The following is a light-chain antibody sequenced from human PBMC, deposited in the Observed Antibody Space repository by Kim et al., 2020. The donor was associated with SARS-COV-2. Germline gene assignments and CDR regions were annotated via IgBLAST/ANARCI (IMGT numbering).Light chain of an antibody. V-gene: IGLV3-1*01. CDR1: TLGNKY. CDR3: QVWDSSTTG. J-gene: IGLJ2*01. Sequence: SYELTQPPSVSVSPGQTASITCSGDTLGNKYACWYQKKPGQSPVVVMYQDERRPSGIPERFSGSNSGNTATLTISGTQAMDEADYYCQVWDSSTTGFGGG. CDR2: QDE.